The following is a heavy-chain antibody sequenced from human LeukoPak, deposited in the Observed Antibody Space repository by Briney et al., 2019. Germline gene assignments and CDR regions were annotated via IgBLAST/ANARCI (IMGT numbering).Heavy chain of an antibody. J-gene: IGHJ3*02. Sequence: SETLSLTCTVSGGSISSYYWSWIRQPPGKGLEWIGSIYYSGSTYYNPSLKSRVTISVDTSKNQFSLKLSSVTAADTAVYYCASEAVAGSDAFDIWGQGTMVTVSS. CDR2: IYYSGST. CDR1: GGSISSYY. D-gene: IGHD6-19*01. CDR3: ASEAVAGSDAFDI. V-gene: IGHV4-59*12.